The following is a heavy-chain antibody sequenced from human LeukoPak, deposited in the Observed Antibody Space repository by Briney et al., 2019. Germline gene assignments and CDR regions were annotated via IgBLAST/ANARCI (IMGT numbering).Heavy chain of an antibody. Sequence: SETLSLTCAVYGGSFSGYYWSWIRQPPGKGLEWIGYIYYSGSTYYNPSLKSRVTISVDTSKNQFSLKLSSVTAADTAVYYCARDYDSSGYIDPWGQGTLVTVSS. CDR1: GGSFSGYY. CDR2: IYYSGST. V-gene: IGHV4-30-4*01. J-gene: IGHJ5*02. D-gene: IGHD3-22*01. CDR3: ARDYDSSGYIDP.